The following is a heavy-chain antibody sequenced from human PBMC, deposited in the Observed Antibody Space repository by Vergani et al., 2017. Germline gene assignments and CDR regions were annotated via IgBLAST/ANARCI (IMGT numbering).Heavy chain of an antibody. V-gene: IGHV4-30-4*01. CDR2: IYYSGST. Sequence: QVQLQESGPGLVKPSQTLSLTCTVSGGSISSGDYYWSWIRQPPGKGLEWIGYIYYSGSTYYNPSLKSRVTISVDTSKNQFSLKLSSVTAADTAVYYCARDRTTVTTSFPYYYYYGMDVWGQGP. CDR3: ARDRTTVTTSFPYYYYYGMDV. J-gene: IGHJ6*02. D-gene: IGHD4-17*01. CDR1: GGSISSGDYY.